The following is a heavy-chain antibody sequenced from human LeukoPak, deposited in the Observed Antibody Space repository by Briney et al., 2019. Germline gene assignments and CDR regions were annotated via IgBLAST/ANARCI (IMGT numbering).Heavy chain of an antibody. CDR1: GFTFGDYA. J-gene: IGHJ3*02. D-gene: IGHD3-9*01. CDR3: TRASHYDILTGSYPGAFDI. Sequence: PGRSLRLSCTASGFTFGDYAMSWFRQAPGKGLEWVGFIRSKAYGGATEYAASVKGRFTTSRDDSKSIAYLQMNSLKTEDTAVYYCTRASHYDILTGSYPGAFDIWGQGTMVTVSS. CDR2: IRSKAYGGAT. V-gene: IGHV3-49*03.